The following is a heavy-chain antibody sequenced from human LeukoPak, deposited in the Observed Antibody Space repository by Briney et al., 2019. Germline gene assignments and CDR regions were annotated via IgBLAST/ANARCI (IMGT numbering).Heavy chain of an antibody. D-gene: IGHD2-2*02. J-gene: IGHJ3*02. CDR1: GFTFSSYS. Sequence: GGSLRLSCAASGFTFSSYSMNWVRQAPGKGLEWVSSINSSRSYIYYADSVKGRFTISRDNAKNSLYLQMNSLRAEDTAVYYCARSSPHCSSTSCYNDAFDIWGQGTMVTVSS. CDR3: ARSSPHCSSTSCYNDAFDI. CDR2: INSSRSYI. V-gene: IGHV3-21*01.